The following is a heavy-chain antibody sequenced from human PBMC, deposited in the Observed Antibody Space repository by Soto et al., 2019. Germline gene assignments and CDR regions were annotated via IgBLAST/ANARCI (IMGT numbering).Heavy chain of an antibody. D-gene: IGHD1-26*01. CDR1: GYTFTTYA. J-gene: IGHJ6*01. CDR2: INPASGHT. V-gene: IGHV1-3*01. Sequence: QVQLVQSGAEVKKPGASVKVSCKASGYTFTTYALHWVRQAPGQRPEWMGWINPASGHTKYSKKFQDRVPTSGDTSASRGYMELSGLRSEDTAVYYGGRPVVGARGDIPSNAMDVWGQGTTVTFSS. CDR3: GRPVVGARGDIPSNAMDV.